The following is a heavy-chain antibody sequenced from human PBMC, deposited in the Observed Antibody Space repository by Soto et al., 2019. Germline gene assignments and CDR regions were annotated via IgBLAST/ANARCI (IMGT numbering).Heavy chain of an antibody. CDR1: GGTFYTYT. V-gene: IGHV1-69*15. CDR2: ITPIYPTT. J-gene: IGHJ4*02. Sequence: QVQLVQSGAEVRKPGSSVQVSCKASGGTFYTYTFSWVQQAPGQGLEWMGSITPIYPTTNYAEKFQGRLTVTADGSTNTAYMELSSLTSDDTAVYYCARIPRYSFPTADDLDSWGQGTLVTVSS. CDR3: ARIPRYSFPTADDLDS. D-gene: IGHD5-18*01.